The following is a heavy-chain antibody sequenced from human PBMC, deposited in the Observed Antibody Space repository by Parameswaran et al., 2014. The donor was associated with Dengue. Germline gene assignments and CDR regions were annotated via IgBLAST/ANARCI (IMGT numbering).Heavy chain of an antibody. J-gene: IGHJ5*02. Sequence: WVRQAPGQGLEWMGWINTNTGNPTYAQGFTGRFVFSLDTSVSTTYLQISSLKAEDTAVFYCSSTLEGPCWFDPWGQGTLVTVSS. CDR2: INTNTGNP. D-gene: IGHD2-2*01. V-gene: IGHV7-4-1*02. CDR3: SSTLEGPCWFDP.